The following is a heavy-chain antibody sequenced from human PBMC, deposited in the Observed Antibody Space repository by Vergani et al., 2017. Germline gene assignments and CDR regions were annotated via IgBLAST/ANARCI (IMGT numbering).Heavy chain of an antibody. CDR3: ARRTFLHAFDN. D-gene: IGHD3-3*01. V-gene: IGHV4-61*02. CDR1: GDSISSGNYY. CDR2: IYSSGST. Sequence: QVQLQESGPGLLKPSQTLSLTCSVAGDSISSGNYYWNWIRQPAGKGLEWMGRIYSSGSTSYNPSIKSRITMSLDTSKNQFSLSLSSVTDADTAVYYCARRTFLHAFDNWGQGTVVTVSS. J-gene: IGHJ3*02.